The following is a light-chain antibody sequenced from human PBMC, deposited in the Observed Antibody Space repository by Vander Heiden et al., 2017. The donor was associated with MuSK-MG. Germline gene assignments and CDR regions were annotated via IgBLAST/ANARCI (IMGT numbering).Light chain of an antibody. CDR1: QSVSSY. CDR2: DAS. Sequence: EIVLTQSPATLSLSPGERATLSCRARQSVSSYLAWYQQKPGQAPRLFIYDASNTATGIPARFSGSGSATDFTLTISNLDPEDFAVYYCQRRSNWPRTFGQGTKLEIK. V-gene: IGKV3-11*01. J-gene: IGKJ2*01. CDR3: QRRSNWPRT.